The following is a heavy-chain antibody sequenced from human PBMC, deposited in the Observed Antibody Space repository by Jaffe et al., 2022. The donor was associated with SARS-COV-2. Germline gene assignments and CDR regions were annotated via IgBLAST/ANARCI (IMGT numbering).Heavy chain of an antibody. Sequence: QVQLVESGGGVVQPGRSLRLSCAASGFTFSDYAMHWVRQAPGKGLEWVAVISYDGTRKYYTDSVKGRFTISRDNSKNTLYLQMNSLRADDTALYYCASDSQYLGDSGYYPPDYWGQGTLVTVSS. V-gene: IGHV3-30-3*01. D-gene: IGHD3-22*01. CDR1: GFTFSDYA. CDR2: ISYDGTRK. J-gene: IGHJ4*02. CDR3: ASDSQYLGDSGYYPPDY.